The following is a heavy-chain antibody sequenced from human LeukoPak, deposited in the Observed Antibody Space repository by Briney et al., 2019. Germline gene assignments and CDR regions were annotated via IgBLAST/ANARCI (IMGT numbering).Heavy chain of an antibody. CDR2: IYYSGST. CDR3: ARASLIAAAGLFDY. CDR1: GYSISSGYY. D-gene: IGHD6-13*01. Sequence: SETLSLTCAVSGYSISSGYYWGWIRQPPGKGLEWIGSIYYSGSTYYNPSLKSRVTISVDTSKNQFSLKLSSVTAADTAVYYCARASLIAAAGLFDYWGQGTLVTVSS. V-gene: IGHV4-38-2*01. J-gene: IGHJ4*02.